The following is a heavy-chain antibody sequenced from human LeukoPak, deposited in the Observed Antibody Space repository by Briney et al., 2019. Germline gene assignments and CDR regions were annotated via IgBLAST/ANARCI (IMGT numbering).Heavy chain of an antibody. J-gene: IGHJ4*02. V-gene: IGHV3-33*01. CDR1: GFTFSSYG. D-gene: IGHD5-12*01. Sequence: PGGSLRLSCAASGFTFSSYGMHWVRQAPGKGLEWVAVIWYDGSNKYYADSVKGRFTISRDNSKNTLYLQMNSLRAEDTAVYYYARALGYSGYDADYWGQGTLVTVSS. CDR2: IWYDGSNK. CDR3: ARALGYSGYDADY.